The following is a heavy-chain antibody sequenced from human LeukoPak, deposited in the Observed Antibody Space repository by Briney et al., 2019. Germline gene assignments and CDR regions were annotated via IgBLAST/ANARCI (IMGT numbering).Heavy chain of an antibody. D-gene: IGHD6-19*01. J-gene: IGHJ4*02. CDR3: ARVSLSSGCLSN. CDR1: GFTFSNYW. V-gene: IGHV3-74*01. CDR2: ISSDGSIT. Sequence: GGSLRLSCATSGFTFSNYWMHWVRQAPGKGLVWVSRISSDGSITSYADSVKGRFTISRDNAKNTLFLQMNGQRAEDTALYYCARVSLSSGCLSNWGQGTLVTVSS.